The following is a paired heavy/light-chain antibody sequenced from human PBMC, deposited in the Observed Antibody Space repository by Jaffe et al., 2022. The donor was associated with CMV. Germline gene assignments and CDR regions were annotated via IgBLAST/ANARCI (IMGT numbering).Light chain of an antibody. Sequence: QSVLTQPPSASGTPGQRVTISCSGSNSNIGSFYVYWYQQLPGTAPKLLIFGSNQRPSGVPARFSGSKSGTSASLAISGLRSDDEGDYYCATWDDSLSDWAFGGGTKLTVL. V-gene: IGLV1-47*01. CDR2: GSN. CDR3: ATWDDSLSDWA. J-gene: IGLJ3*02. CDR1: NSNIGSFY.
Heavy chain of an antibody. CDR2: IKSEFDGATT. CDR3: VTGGGAYPYGYRDFDY. CDR1: GFTFSNAW. Sequence: EVQLVESGGGLVKPGGSLRLSCAASGFTFSNAWMSWVRQAPGKGLEWVGRIKSEFDGATTHYGAAVKGRATISRDDSENTLYLQMNSLKLEDTAVYYCVTGGGAYPYGYRDFDYWGQGTLVTVSP. D-gene: IGHD5-18*01. V-gene: IGHV3-15*01. J-gene: IGHJ4*02.